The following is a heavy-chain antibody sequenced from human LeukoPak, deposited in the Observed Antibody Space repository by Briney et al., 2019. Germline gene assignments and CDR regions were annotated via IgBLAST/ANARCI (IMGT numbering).Heavy chain of an antibody. J-gene: IGHJ6*02. Sequence: KTSETLSLTCAVYGGSFSGYYWSWIRQPPGKGLEWIGEINHSGSTNYNPSLKSRVTISVDTSKNQFSLKLSSVTAADTAVYYCARGRGQFYGMDVWGQGTTVTVSS. CDR1: GGSFSGYY. D-gene: IGHD5-12*01. CDR2: INHSGST. CDR3: ARGRGQFYGMDV. V-gene: IGHV4-34*01.